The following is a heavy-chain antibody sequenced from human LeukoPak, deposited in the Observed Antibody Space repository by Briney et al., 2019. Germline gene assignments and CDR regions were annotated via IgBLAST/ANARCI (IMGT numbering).Heavy chain of an antibody. J-gene: IGHJ5*02. CDR3: ARHVGTWFDP. V-gene: IGHV3-7*01. CDR1: GFTFSSYW. D-gene: IGHD3-10*01. CDR2: IKQDGSEE. Sequence: GGSLRLSCAASGFTFSSYWMSWVRQAPGKGLEWVANIKQDGSEEYYVDSVKGRFAISRDNAKNSLCLQINSLRAEDTAVYYCARHVGTWFDPWGQGTLVTVSS.